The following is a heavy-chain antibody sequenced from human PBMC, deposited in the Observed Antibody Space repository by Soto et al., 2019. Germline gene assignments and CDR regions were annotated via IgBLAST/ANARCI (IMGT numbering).Heavy chain of an antibody. V-gene: IGHV4-59*06. Sequence: PGGSLRLSCAASGFIFSSYSMNWVRQAPGKGLEWIGYIYYIGSTYYNPSLKSRVTISVDTSKNQFSLKLSSVTAADTAVYYCARDLRFRGFYGMDVWGQGTTVTVSS. CDR2: IYYIGST. CDR1: GFIFSSYS. J-gene: IGHJ6*02. CDR3: ARDLRFRGFYGMDV. D-gene: IGHD3-10*01.